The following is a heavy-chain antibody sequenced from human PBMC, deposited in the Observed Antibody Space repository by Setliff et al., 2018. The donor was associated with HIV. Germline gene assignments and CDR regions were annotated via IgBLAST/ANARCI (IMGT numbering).Heavy chain of an antibody. V-gene: IGHV4-59*12. CDR2: VFYSGST. J-gene: IGHJ4*02. CDR1: GGSISSYH. Sequence: SETLSLTCNVSGGSISSYHWNWVRQSPGKGLEWIGHVFYSGSTSYNPSLKSRVTISVDTSKNQFSLKLSSVTAADTAVYYCARGRITMVRGVIMGLDYWGQGTLVTVSS. D-gene: IGHD3-10*01. CDR3: ARGRITMVRGVIMGLDY.